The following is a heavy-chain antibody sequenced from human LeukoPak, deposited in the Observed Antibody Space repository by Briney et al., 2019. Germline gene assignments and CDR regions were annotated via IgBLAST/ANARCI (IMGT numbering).Heavy chain of an antibody. V-gene: IGHV3-74*01. J-gene: IGHJ1*01. CDR3: AKGGHRVVIISAHFQH. CDR1: GFTFSSYW. Sequence: PGGSLRLSCAASGFTFSSYWMHWVRQAPGKGLVWVSRINSDGSSTSYADSVKGRFTISRDNAKNTLYLQMNSLRAEDTAVYYCAKGGHRVVIISAHFQHWGQGTLVTVSS. D-gene: IGHD3-22*01. CDR2: INSDGSST.